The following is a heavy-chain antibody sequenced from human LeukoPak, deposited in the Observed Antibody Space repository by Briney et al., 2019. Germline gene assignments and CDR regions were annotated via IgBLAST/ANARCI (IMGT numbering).Heavy chain of an antibody. CDR1: GFTFSSHA. J-gene: IGHJ3*02. D-gene: IGHD2-2*01. CDR2: ISDGGGTT. Sequence: GGSLRLSCAASGFTFSSHAMSWVRQAPGKGLEWVSAISDGGGTTFYADSVKGRFAISRDNSKNTLFLQMNSLRAEDTALYYCAKRPSSSTTGSASAFDIWGQGTMVTISS. CDR3: AKRPSSSTTGSASAFDI. V-gene: IGHV3-23*01.